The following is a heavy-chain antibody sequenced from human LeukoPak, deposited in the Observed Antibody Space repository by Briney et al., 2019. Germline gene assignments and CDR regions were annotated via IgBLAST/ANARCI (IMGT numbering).Heavy chain of an antibody. D-gene: IGHD3-3*01. CDR3: ARDSHQGLRFWRNWFDP. Sequence: GASVKVSCKASGYTFTSYGISWVRQAPGQGLEWMGWISAYNGNTNYAQKLQGRVTMTTDASTSTAYMELRSLRSDDTAVYYCARDSHQGLRFWRNWFDPLGQGTLVTVS. J-gene: IGHJ5*02. CDR2: ISAYNGNT. V-gene: IGHV1-18*01. CDR1: GYTFTSYG.